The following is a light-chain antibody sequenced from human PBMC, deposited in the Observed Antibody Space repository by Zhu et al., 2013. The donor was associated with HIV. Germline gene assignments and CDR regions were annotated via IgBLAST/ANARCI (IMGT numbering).Light chain of an antibody. CDR2: WAS. J-gene: IGKJ4*01. CDR1: QTVLYSSNNNNY. CDR3: QQYYSTPLT. Sequence: DIVMTQSPDSLAVSLGERATIDCKSSQTVLYSSNNNNYLAWYQQKPGQPPKLLIYWASTRESGVPDRFSGSGSGTDFTLTISSLQAEDVAVYYCQQYYSTPLTFGGGTKVEI. V-gene: IGKV4-1*01.